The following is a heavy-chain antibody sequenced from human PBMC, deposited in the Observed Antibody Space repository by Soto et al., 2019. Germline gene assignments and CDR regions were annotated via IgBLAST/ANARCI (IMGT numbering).Heavy chain of an antibody. CDR3: GTDLSAGGLDV. CDR2: IFHDSDTI. D-gene: IGHD3-10*01. J-gene: IGHJ6*02. V-gene: IGHV3-9*01. Sequence: EVQLVESGGGLIQPGGSLRLSCAASGFSFGGHVMHWVRQRPGKGLEWVSGIFHDSDTIGYADSVKGRFAVSRDNARNTLYLQMNSLTVDDTAFYYCGTDLSAGGLDVWGEGTSVTVS. CDR1: GFSFGGHV.